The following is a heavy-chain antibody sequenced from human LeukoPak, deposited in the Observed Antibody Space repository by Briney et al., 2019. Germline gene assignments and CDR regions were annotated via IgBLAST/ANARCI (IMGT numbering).Heavy chain of an antibody. CDR2: IGTTGDT. J-gene: IGHJ4*02. CDR3: ARSFYGDYPY. V-gene: IGHV3-13*01. D-gene: IGHD4-17*01. CDR1: ELTFSSND. Sequence: PGGSLNLSFQASELTFSSNDMPWVGQVKGKGLEWVSSIGTTGDTHYAVSVKGRFTISRENAKNSLYLQMSSLSAGDTAVYYCARSFYGDYPYWGQGTLVTVSS.